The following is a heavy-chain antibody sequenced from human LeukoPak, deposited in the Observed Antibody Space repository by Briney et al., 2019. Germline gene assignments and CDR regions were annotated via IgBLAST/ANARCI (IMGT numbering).Heavy chain of an antibody. J-gene: IGHJ4*02. CDR2: ISGSGGST. Sequence: GGSLRLSCAAPGFTFSNTWMNWVRQAPGKGLEWVSAISGSGGSTYYADSVKGRFTISRDNSKNTLYLQMNSLRAEDTAVYYCAYVGSSGWRDYWGQGTLVTVSS. D-gene: IGHD6-19*01. V-gene: IGHV3-23*01. CDR3: AYVGSSGWRDY. CDR1: GFTFSNTW.